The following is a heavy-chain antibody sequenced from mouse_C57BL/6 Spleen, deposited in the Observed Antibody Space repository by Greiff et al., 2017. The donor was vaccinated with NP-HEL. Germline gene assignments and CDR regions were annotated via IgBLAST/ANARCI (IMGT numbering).Heavy chain of an antibody. CDR3: ARGDRGEEYYFGY. V-gene: IGHV1-69*01. J-gene: IGHJ2*01. D-gene: IGHD3-1*01. CDR1: GYTFTSYW. Sequence: VQLQQPGAELVMPGASVKLSCKASGYTFTSYWMHWVKQRPGQGLEWIGEIDPSGSCTNYNEKFKGKATLTVDKSSSTAYMQLSSLTSEDSAVYYYARGDRGEEYYFGYWGQGTTVTVAS. CDR2: IDPSGSCT.